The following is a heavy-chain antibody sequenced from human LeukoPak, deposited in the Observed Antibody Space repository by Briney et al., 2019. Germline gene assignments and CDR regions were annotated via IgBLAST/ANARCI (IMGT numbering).Heavy chain of an antibody. CDR1: GYFFTGYY. CDR2: INPNSGAT. J-gene: IGHJ5*01. Sequence: ASVKVSCKASGYFFTGYYMHWVRQAPGQGPEWMGWINPNSGATNYARKFQGRVTMTRDTSIRTAYLELSRLRSDDTAVYYCARDSYYGGDSKWLDSWGQGTLLTVSS. D-gene: IGHD4-23*01. CDR3: ARDSYYGGDSKWLDS. V-gene: IGHV1-2*02.